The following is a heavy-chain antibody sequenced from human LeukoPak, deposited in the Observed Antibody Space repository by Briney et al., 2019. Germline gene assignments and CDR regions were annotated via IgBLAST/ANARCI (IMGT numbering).Heavy chain of an antibody. CDR2: IFYSGST. CDR1: GGSISSYC. D-gene: IGHD3-10*01. CDR3: ARPVVTMVRGVLRCWFDP. J-gene: IGHJ5*02. V-gene: IGHV4-59*08. Sequence: PSETLSLTCTVSGGSISSYCWSWIRQPPGKGLEWIGYIFYSGSTNYNPSLKSRVTISVDTSKNQFSLKLSSVTAADTAVYYCARPVVTMVRGVLRCWFDPWGQGTLVTVSS.